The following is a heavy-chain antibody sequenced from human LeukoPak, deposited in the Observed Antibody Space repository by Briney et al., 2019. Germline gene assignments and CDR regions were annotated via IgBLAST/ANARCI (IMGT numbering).Heavy chain of an antibody. Sequence: SQTLSLTCAISGDSVSSNSVLWHWIRQSPSRGLEWLGRTYYRSKWYNDYAVSVKSRITINPDTSKNQFSLQLNSVTPEDTAVYYCARQEDYGLLDNWGQGTLVTVSS. CDR2: TYYRSKWYN. CDR1: GDSVSSNSVL. V-gene: IGHV6-1*01. CDR3: ARQEDYGLLDN. D-gene: IGHD4/OR15-4a*01. J-gene: IGHJ4*02.